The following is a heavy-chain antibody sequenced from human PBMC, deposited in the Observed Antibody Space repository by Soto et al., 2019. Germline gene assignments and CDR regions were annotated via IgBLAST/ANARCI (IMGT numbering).Heavy chain of an antibody. CDR3: AKRSFQLGLPFDY. CDR1: GFTFSSYA. J-gene: IGHJ4*02. CDR2: VSGSGGST. V-gene: IGHV3-23*01. D-gene: IGHD6-13*01. Sequence: EVQVLESGGGLVQPGGSLRLSCVASGFTFSSYAMSWVRQAPGKGLEWVSFVSGSGGSTDYADSVKGRFTISRDNSQSTLYLQLNSLRAEDTAMYYCAKRSFQLGLPFDYWGQGTLVTVSS.